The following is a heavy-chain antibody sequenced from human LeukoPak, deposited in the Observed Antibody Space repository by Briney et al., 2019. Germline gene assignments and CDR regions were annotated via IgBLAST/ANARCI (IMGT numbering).Heavy chain of an antibody. Sequence: GGSLRLSCAVSGFTFSDHSMHWVRQAPGKGLEWVSSITGSGNYIYYSASVRGRFTISRDNSKNTLYLQMNSLRAEDTAVYYCAKDRGGGYYGSSGYWYYWGQGTLVTVSS. CDR1: GFTFSDHS. CDR2: ITGSGNYI. V-gene: IGHV3-21*04. CDR3: AKDRGGGYYGSSGYWYY. J-gene: IGHJ4*02. D-gene: IGHD3-22*01.